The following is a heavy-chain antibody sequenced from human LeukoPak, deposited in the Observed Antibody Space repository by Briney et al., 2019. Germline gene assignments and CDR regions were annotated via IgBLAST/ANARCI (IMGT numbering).Heavy chain of an antibody. J-gene: IGHJ3*02. CDR2: IYSGGST. D-gene: IGHD3-9*01. Sequence: PGGSLRLSCAASGFTVSSNYMSWVRQAPGKGLEWVSVIYSGGSTYYADSVKGRFTISRDNSKNTLYLQMNSLRAEDTAVYYCARAGYSKDDAFDIWDQGTMVTVSS. CDR1: GFTVSSNY. V-gene: IGHV3-66*01. CDR3: ARAGYSKDDAFDI.